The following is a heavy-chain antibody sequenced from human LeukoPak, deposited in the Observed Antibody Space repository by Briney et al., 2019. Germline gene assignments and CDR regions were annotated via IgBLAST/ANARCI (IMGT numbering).Heavy chain of an antibody. CDR2: ISSSGSTI. Sequence: PGGSLRLSCAASGFTFSSYEMNWVRQAPGKGLEWVSYISSSGSTIYYADSVKGRFTISRDNAKNSLYLQMNSLRAEDTAVYYCARERGLYYDSSGYYYYWGQGTLVTVSS. D-gene: IGHD3-22*01. J-gene: IGHJ4*02. CDR3: ARERGLYYDSSGYYYY. V-gene: IGHV3-48*03. CDR1: GFTFSSYE.